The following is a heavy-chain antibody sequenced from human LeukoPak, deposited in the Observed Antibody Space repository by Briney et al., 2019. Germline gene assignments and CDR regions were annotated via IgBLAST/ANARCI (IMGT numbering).Heavy chain of an antibody. Sequence: ASVKVSCKASGFTFSSYYIQWVRQAPGQGLEWMAIINPRDGSTKYAQKYQGRVTMNADTSTGTVYMDLSGLRSEDTAVYYCVRDSLQTRYNWNDEGRKNWFDPWGQGTLVTVSS. CDR3: VRDSLQTRYNWNDEGRKNWFDP. CDR2: INPRDGST. CDR1: GFTFSSYY. J-gene: IGHJ5*02. V-gene: IGHV1-46*01. D-gene: IGHD1-1*01.